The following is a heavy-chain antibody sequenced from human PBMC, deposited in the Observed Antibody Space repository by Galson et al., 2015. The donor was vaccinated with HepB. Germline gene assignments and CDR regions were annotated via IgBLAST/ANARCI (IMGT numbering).Heavy chain of an antibody. CDR1: GGSISSGDYY. V-gene: IGHV4-30-4*01. CDR2: IYYSGST. D-gene: IGHD2-21*02. CDR3: ARVCGGDCYAYSDDAFDI. J-gene: IGHJ3*02. Sequence: CTVSGGSISSGDYYWSWIRQPPGKGLEWIGYIYYSGSTYYNPSLKSRVTISVDTSKNQFSLKLSSVTAADTAVYYCARVCGGDCYAYSDDAFDIWGQGTMVTVSS.